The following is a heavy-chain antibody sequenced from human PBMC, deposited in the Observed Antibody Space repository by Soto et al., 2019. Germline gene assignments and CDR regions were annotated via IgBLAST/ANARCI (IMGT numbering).Heavy chain of an antibody. CDR2: ISYDGSNK. CDR1: GFTFSSYG. J-gene: IGHJ6*03. CDR3: AKVGGDYNYYYYYYMDV. D-gene: IGHD4-17*01. V-gene: IGHV3-30*18. Sequence: QVQLVESGGGVVQPGRSLRLSCAASGFTFSSYGMHWVRQAPGKGLEWVAVISYDGSNKYYADSVKGRFTISRDNSKNTLYLQMNSLRAEDMAVYYCAKVGGDYNYYYYYYMDVWGKGTTVTVSS.